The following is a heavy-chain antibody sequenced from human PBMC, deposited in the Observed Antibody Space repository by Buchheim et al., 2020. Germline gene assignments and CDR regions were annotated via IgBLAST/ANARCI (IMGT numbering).Heavy chain of an antibody. CDR2: INGDGSNT. J-gene: IGHJ4*01. CDR3: TRRGDTGRWDDY. CDR1: GFTFSHYW. Sequence: EVELVESGGDLVQPGGSLRLSCAASGFTFSHYWMHWVRQAPGEGLVWVSHINGDGSNTNYADSVRGRFTISRDNAKNSLYLQMDSLRVEDTGIYYCTRRGDTGRWDDYWGRGSL. V-gene: IGHV3-74*01. D-gene: IGHD1-26*01.